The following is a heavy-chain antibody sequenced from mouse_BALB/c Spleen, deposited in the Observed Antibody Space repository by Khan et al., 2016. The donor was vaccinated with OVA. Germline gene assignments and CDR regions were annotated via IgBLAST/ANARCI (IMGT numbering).Heavy chain of an antibody. V-gene: IGHV3-2*02. CDR1: GYSITSDYA. CDR3: ARWGNSYFDY. Sequence: EVKLQESGPGLVKPSQSLSLTCIVTGYSITSDYAWNWIRQFPGNKLEWMGYISYSGSTSYNPSLKSRISITRDTSKNQFFLQLNSVTTEDTATYYCARWGNSYFDYWGQGTTLTVSS. CDR2: ISYSGST. J-gene: IGHJ2*01.